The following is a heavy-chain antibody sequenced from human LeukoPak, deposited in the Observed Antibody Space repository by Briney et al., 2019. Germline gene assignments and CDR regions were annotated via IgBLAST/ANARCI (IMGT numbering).Heavy chain of an antibody. CDR1: GGSISSYY. V-gene: IGHV4-59*01. CDR3: ARDRYCSGGSCYSGWFDP. J-gene: IGHJ5*02. Sequence: PSETLSLTCTVSGGSISSYYWSWIRQPPGKGLEWIGYIYYSGSTNYNPSLKSRVTISVDTSKNQFSLKLSSVTAADTAVYYCARDRYCSGGSCYSGWFDPWGQGTLVTVPS. CDR2: IYYSGST. D-gene: IGHD2-15*01.